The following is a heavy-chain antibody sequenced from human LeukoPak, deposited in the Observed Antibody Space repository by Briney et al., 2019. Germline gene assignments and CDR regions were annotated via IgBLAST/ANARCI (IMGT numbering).Heavy chain of an antibody. J-gene: IGHJ4*02. Sequence: PGGSLRLSCAASGFTFSSYAMSWVRQAPGKGLEWVSAISGSGANTYYTDSVKGRFTISRDNAKKSLFLQMNSLRAEDTAVYYCAKDGYCSSTSCYWSYWGQGTLVTVSS. D-gene: IGHD2-2*03. V-gene: IGHV3-23*01. CDR2: ISGSGANT. CDR3: AKDGYCSSTSCYWSY. CDR1: GFTFSSYA.